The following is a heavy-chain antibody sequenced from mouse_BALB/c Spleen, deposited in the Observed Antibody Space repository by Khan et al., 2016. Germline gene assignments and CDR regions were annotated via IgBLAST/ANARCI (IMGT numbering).Heavy chain of an antibody. CDR1: GFNIKDTY. CDR3: GRRAPEGY. Sequence: VQLKESGAELVKPGASVKLSCTASGFNIKDTYMHWVKQRPEQGLEWIGRIDPANGNTKYDPKFQGQATITADTSSTTAYLQLSSLTSEDTAVYYWGRRAPEGYWGQGTTLTVSS. CDR2: IDPANGNT. J-gene: IGHJ2*01. V-gene: IGHV14-3*02.